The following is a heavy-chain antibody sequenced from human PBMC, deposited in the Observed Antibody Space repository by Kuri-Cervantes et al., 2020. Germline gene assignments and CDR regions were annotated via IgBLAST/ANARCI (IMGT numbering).Heavy chain of an antibody. CDR1: GFTFSSYG. D-gene: IGHD3-3*01. CDR2: ISYDGSNK. V-gene: IGHV3-30*18. CDR3: AKDILGFTIFGVGTYGMEV. J-gene: IGHJ6*02. Sequence: GESLKISCAASGFTFSSYGMHWVRQAPGKGLEWVAVISYDGSNKYYADSVKGRFTISRDNSKNTLYLQMNSLRTEDTALYYCAKDILGFTIFGVGTYGMEVWGQGTTVTVSS.